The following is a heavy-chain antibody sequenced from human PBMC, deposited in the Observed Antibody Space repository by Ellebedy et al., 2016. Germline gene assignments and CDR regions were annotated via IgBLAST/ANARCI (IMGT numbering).Heavy chain of an antibody. CDR3: ARGTQLWSENDAFDI. J-gene: IGHJ3*02. D-gene: IGHD5-18*01. Sequence: GESLKISCAASGFTFSSYAMHWVRQAPGKGLEWVAVISYDGSNKYYADSVKGRFTISRDNSKNTLYLQMNSLRAEDTAVYYCARGTQLWSENDAFDIWGQGTMVTVSS. CDR1: GFTFSSYA. V-gene: IGHV3-30*04. CDR2: ISYDGSNK.